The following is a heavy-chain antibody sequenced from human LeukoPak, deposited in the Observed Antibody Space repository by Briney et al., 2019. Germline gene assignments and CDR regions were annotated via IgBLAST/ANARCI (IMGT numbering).Heavy chain of an antibody. J-gene: IGHJ6*03. CDR2: ISGSGGST. D-gene: IGHD2-15*01. CDR1: GFTFSSYG. Sequence: GGSLRLSCAASGFTFSSYGMSWVRQAPGKGLEWVSAISGSGGSTYYADSVKGRFTISRDNSMNTLYLQMNSLRAEDTAVYYCAKVGGLLLYYYMDVWGKGTTVTISS. CDR3: AKVGGLLLYYYMDV. V-gene: IGHV3-23*01.